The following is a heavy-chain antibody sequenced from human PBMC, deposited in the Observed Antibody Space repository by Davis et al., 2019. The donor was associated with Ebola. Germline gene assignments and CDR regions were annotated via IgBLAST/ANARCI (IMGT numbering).Heavy chain of an antibody. J-gene: IGHJ6*02. V-gene: IGHV4-59*08. CDR1: GGSISSYY. CDR3: ARRSDYYGMDV. Sequence: MPSETLSLTCTVSGGSISSYYWSWIRQPPGKGLEWIGYIYYSGSTNYNPSLKSRVTISVDTSKNQFSLKLSSVTAADTAVYYCARRSDYYGMDVWGQGTTVTVSS. CDR2: IYYSGST.